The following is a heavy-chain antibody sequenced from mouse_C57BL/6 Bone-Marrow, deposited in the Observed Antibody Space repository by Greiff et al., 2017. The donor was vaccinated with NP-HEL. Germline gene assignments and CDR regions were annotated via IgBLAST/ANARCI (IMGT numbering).Heavy chain of an antibody. Sequence: VQLVESVAELMKPGASVKLSCKATGYTFTSSWIEWVKQRPEHGLEWIGEILPASGSTNYTAKFKGKATFTADTSSNTAYMQLSSLTTEDSAIYYCARGGWLDFDYGGQGTTLTVSA. D-gene: IGHD2-2*01. CDR2: ILPASGST. V-gene: IGHV1-9*01. CDR3: ARGGWLDFDY. CDR1: GYTFTSSW. J-gene: IGHJ2*01.